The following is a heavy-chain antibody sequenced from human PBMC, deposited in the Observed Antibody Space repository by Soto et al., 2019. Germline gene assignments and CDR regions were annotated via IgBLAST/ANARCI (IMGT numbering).Heavy chain of an antibody. V-gene: IGHV3-23*01. D-gene: IGHD2-15*01. CDR3: ANSFAGYCSGGSCYSEWYFDL. CDR1: GFTFSSYA. CDR2: ISGSGGST. J-gene: IGHJ2*01. Sequence: EVQLLESGGGLVQPGGSLRLSCAASGFTFSSYAMSWVRQAPGKGLEWVSAISGSGGSTYYADSVKGRFTISRDNSKNTLYLQMNSLRAEDTAVYYCANSFAGYCSGGSCYSEWYFDLWGRGTLVTVSS.